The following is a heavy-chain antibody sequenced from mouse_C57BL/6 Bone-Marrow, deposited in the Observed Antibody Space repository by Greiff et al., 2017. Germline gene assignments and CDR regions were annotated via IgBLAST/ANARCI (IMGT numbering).Heavy chain of an antibody. CDR2: ISSGGDYI. V-gene: IGHV5-9-1*02. CDR3: TSTTGYYFDY. CDR1: GFTFSSYA. J-gene: IGHJ2*01. Sequence: EVKLMESGEGLVKPGGSLKLSCAASGFTFSSYAMSWVRQTPEKRLEWVAYISSGGDYIYYADTVKGRFTISRDNARNTLYLQMSSLKSEDTAMYYCTSTTGYYFDYWGQGTTLTVSS. D-gene: IGHD4-1*02.